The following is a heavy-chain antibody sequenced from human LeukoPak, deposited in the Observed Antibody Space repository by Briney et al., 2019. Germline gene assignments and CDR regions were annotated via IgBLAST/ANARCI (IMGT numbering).Heavy chain of an antibody. CDR2: ISGDGGST. D-gene: IGHD2-2*01. J-gene: IGHJ6*02. CDR1: GFTFDDYA. Sequence: GGSLRLSCAASGFTFDDYAMHWVRQAPGKGLEWVSLISGDGGSTNYVDSVKGRFTISRDNAKNSLYLEMNSPRAEDTAVYYCARDIAPAVDYYAMDVWGQGTTVTVSS. CDR3: ARDIAPAVDYYAMDV. V-gene: IGHV3-43*02.